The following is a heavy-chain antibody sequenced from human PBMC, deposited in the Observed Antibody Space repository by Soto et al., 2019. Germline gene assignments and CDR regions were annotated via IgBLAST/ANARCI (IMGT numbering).Heavy chain of an antibody. D-gene: IGHD3-3*01. CDR1: GFTFSGFTFSSYS. CDR3: ARGSEGGMDV. CDR2: ISSSGSYI. J-gene: IGHJ6*02. Sequence: PGGSLRLSCAASGFTFSGFTFSSYSMNWVRQAPGKGLEWVSSISSSGSYIYYADSMKGRFTISRDNAKNSLYLQMNSLRAEDTAVYYCARGSEGGMDVWGQGTTVTVSS. V-gene: IGHV3-21*01.